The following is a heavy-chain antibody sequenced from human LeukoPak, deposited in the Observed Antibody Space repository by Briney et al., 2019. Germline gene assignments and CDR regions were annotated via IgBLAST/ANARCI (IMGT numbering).Heavy chain of an antibody. J-gene: IGHJ5*02. CDR1: GGSISSYY. CDR2: IYYSGST. D-gene: IGHD1-26*01. V-gene: IGHV4-59*01. CDR3: ARVSGGSYNWFDP. Sequence: PSETLSLTRTVSGGSISSYYWSWIRQPPGKGLEWIGYIYYSGSTNYNPSLKSRVTISVDTSKNQFSLKLSSVTAADTAVYYCARVSGGSYNWFDPWGQGTLVTVSS.